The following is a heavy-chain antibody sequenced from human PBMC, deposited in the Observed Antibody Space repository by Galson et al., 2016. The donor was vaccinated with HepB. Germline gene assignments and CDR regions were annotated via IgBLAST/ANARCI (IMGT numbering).Heavy chain of an antibody. D-gene: IGHD3-10*01. CDR1: GDSISRGNLY. J-gene: IGHJ5*02. CDR2: INKSGRT. V-gene: IGHV4-61*02. CDR3: ARDQGDFDP. Sequence: SLTCTVSGDSISRGNLYWGWIRQPAGKGLEWIGRINKSGRTNYNPSLKSRVTISVDTSKSQFSLRLSSVTATDTAVYFCARDQGDFDPWGQGTLVTVSS.